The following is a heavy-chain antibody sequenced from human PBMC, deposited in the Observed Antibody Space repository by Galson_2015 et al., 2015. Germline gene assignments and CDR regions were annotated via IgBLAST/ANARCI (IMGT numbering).Heavy chain of an antibody. CDR1: GFTFSSEA. CDR3: AKERSWEYYYGSGDY. J-gene: IGHJ4*02. D-gene: IGHD3-10*01. Sequence: ALRLPCGASGFTFSSEAMGCCRQGPGKGVGWVAEIRWSGGTTYYADSVKGRFTISRDNSKNTLYLQMNSLRGEDTAVYYCAKERSWEYYYGSGDYWGQGTLVIVSS. V-gene: IGHV3-23*01. CDR2: IRWSGGTT.